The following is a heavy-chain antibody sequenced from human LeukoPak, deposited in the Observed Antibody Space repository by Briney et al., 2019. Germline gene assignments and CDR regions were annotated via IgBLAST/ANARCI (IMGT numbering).Heavy chain of an antibody. D-gene: IGHD3-3*01. CDR3: ARGLGDLWSGYYTGIYYMDV. Sequence: ASVKVSCKASGYTFTSYDINWVRQATGQGLEWMGWMNPNSGNTGYAQKFQGRVTMTRNTSISTAYMELSSLRSEDTAVYYCARGLGDLWSGYYTGIYYMDVWGKGTTVTVSS. V-gene: IGHV1-8*01. J-gene: IGHJ6*03. CDR2: MNPNSGNT. CDR1: GYTFTSYD.